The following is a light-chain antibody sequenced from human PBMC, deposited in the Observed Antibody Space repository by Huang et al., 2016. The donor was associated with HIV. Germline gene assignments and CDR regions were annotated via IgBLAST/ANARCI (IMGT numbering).Light chain of an antibody. V-gene: IGKV2-30*01. Sequence: DVVMTQSPLSLPITLGQPASIFCRSSQSLVSRDGDTYLNWFQQRPGQSPRRLIYQVSKRDSGVPHRFSGSGSGTHFTRRINTVEAEDVAIYYCMQGTHWPGTFGPGTKMDI. J-gene: IGKJ1*01. CDR2: QVS. CDR3: MQGTHWPGT. CDR1: QSLVSRDGDTY.